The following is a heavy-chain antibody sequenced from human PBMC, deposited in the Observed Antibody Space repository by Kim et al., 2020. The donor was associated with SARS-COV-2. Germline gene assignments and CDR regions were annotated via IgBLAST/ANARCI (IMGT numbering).Heavy chain of an antibody. J-gene: IGHJ4*02. Sequence: RTYTADSVKSRLPISRDDSKNTVYLQMNSLRAEDTAVYFCAREPSTYFDYWGQGTLVTVSS. CDR3: AREPSTYFDY. CDR2: RT. V-gene: IGHV3-66*01.